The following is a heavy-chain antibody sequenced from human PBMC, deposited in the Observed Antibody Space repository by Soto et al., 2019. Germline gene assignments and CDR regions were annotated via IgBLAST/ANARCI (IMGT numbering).Heavy chain of an antibody. J-gene: IGHJ5*02. V-gene: IGHV3-7*03. Sequence: EVQLVESGGGLVQPGGSLRLSCAASGFTFSDYWMSWVRQAPGKGLEWVANINQGGGEKNYVDSVKGRFTISRDNTKNSLFLQMSSPRAEDTAVYYCTRSRPYIVAGFWFDPWGQGTLVTVSS. CDR3: TRSRPYIVAGFWFDP. CDR1: GFTFSDYW. CDR2: INQGGGEK. D-gene: IGHD3-16*02.